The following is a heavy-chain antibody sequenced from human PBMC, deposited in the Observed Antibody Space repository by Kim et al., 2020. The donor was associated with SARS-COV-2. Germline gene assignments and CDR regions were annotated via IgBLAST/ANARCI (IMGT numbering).Heavy chain of an antibody. V-gene: IGHV4-30-4*01. CDR3: ARGSGGYSYDWRVDP. J-gene: IGHJ5*02. CDR2: IYYSGST. D-gene: IGHD5-18*01. Sequence: SETLSLTCTVSGGSISSGDYYWSWIRQPPGKGLEWIGYIYYSGSTYYNPSLKSRVTISVDTSKNQFSLKLSSVTAADTAVYYCARGSGGYSYDWRVDPWGQGTLVTVSS. CDR1: GGSISSGDYY.